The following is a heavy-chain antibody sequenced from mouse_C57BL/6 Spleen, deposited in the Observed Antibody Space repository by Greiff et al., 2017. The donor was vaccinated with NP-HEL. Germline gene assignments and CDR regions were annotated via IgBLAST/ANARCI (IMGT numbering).Heavy chain of an antibody. D-gene: IGHD1-1*01. Sequence: QVQLQQPGAELVKPGASVKLSCKASGYTFTSYWMHWVKQRPGQGLEWIGMIHPNSGSTNYNEKFKSKATLTVDKSSSTAYMQLSSLTSEDSAVYYCARPTTVVAPYAMDYWGQGTSVTVSS. J-gene: IGHJ4*01. V-gene: IGHV1-64*01. CDR1: GYTFTSYW. CDR2: IHPNSGST. CDR3: ARPTTVVAPYAMDY.